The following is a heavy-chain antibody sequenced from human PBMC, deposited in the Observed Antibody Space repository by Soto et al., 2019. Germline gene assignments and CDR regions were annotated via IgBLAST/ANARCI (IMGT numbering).Heavy chain of an antibody. J-gene: IGHJ6*02. CDR3: AKLSVYSSGTIYYGRDV. CDR2: ISYDGSNK. V-gene: IGHV3-30*18. D-gene: IGHD6-25*01. Sequence: GGSLRLSCAASGFTFSSYGMHWVRQAPGKGLEWVAVISYDGSNKYYADSVKGRFTISRDNSKNTLYLQMNSLRAEDTAVYYCAKLSVYSSGTIYYGRDVWGQGTTVTVSS. CDR1: GFTFSSYG.